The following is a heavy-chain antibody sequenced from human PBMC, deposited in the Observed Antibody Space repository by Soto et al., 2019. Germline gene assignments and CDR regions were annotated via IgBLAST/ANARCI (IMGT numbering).Heavy chain of an antibody. V-gene: IGHV3-33*01. CDR2: IWYDGSGK. CDR1: GFTFRNYG. J-gene: IGHJ4*02. D-gene: IGHD1-1*01. CDR3: ARGGPNGSHFDY. Sequence: VQLVESGGGVVQPGKSVRLSCAASGFTFRNYGMHWVRQAPGKGLEWVAVIWYDGSGKYYVDSVKGRFTISRDNSKNTLYLRMNSLRAEDTAVYYCARGGPNGSHFDYWGQGTLVTVSS.